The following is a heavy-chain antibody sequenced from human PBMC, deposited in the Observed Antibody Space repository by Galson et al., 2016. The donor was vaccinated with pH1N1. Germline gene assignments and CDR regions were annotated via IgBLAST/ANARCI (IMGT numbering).Heavy chain of an antibody. CDR2: IYHSSHSGST. J-gene: IGHJ4*02. CDR3: ARGPDWAKSGY. D-gene: IGHD3-3*01. CDR1: GDSINNYY. V-gene: IGHV4-59*01. Sequence: ETLSLTCTVSGDSINNYYWNWIRQSPGKGLEWIGYIYHSSHSGSTNYNPSLKSRVRMSVDTSKNQFSLNLRDATAADTAIYYCARGPDWAKSGYWGQGTLVTVSS.